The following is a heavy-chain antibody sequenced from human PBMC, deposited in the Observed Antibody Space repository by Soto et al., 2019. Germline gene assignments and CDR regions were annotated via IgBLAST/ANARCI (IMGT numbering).Heavy chain of an antibody. CDR1: GYTFSSYG. Sequence: QVQLVQSGAEVKKPGASVKVSCKASGYTFSSYGINWVRQAPGQGLEWMGWINAYNGNTNYAQKLQGSVNMTTDPSTSTAYLELRSLSADVTAVYYCARDLSPADYGGQGTLVTVSS. CDR3: ARDLSPADY. V-gene: IGHV1-18*01. CDR2: INAYNGNT. J-gene: IGHJ4*02.